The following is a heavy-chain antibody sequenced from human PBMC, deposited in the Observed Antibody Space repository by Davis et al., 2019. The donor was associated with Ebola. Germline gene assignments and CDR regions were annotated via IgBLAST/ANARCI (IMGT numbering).Heavy chain of an antibody. CDR1: GGSISSGGYY. D-gene: IGHD3-22*01. CDR3: ARLLAYYYDSSGYQSRYYFDY. V-gene: IGHV4-31*03. CDR2: IYYSGST. J-gene: IGHJ4*02. Sequence: SETLSLTCTVSGGSISSGGYYWSWIRQHPGKGLEWIGYIYYSGSTYYNPSLKSRVTISVDTSKNQFSLKLSSVTAADTAVYYCARLLAYYYDSSGYQSRYYFDYWGQGTLVTVSS.